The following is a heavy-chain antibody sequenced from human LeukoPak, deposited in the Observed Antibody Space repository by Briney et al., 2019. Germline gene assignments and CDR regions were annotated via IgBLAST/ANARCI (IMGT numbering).Heavy chain of an antibody. D-gene: IGHD2-15*01. V-gene: IGHV3-30*02. J-gene: IGHJ6*03. CDR2: IRYDGSNK. CDR3: AKDHRACGGSCSYYYYYYMDV. Sequence: GGSLRLSCAASGFTFSSYAMSWVRQAPGKGLEWVAFIRYDGSNKYYADSVKGRFTISRDNSKNTLYLQMNSLRAEDTAVYYCAKDHRACGGSCSYYYYYYMDVWGKGTTVTVSS. CDR1: GFTFSSYA.